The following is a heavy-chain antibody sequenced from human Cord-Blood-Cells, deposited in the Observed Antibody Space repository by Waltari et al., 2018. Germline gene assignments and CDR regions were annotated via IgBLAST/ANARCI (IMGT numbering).Heavy chain of an antibody. CDR2: ISYDGSNK. CDR1: GFTVTSYA. CDR3: ARSLGSSVVGLGN. V-gene: IGHV3-30-3*01. D-gene: IGHD3-10*01. Sequence: VQLVESGGGVVQPGRSLRLSCSASGFTVTSYAIHWGRKAPGKGLEWVAVISYDGSNKYYADSVKGRFTISRDNSKNTLYLQMNSLRAEDTAVYYCARSLGSSVVGLGNWGQGTLVTVSS. J-gene: IGHJ4*02.